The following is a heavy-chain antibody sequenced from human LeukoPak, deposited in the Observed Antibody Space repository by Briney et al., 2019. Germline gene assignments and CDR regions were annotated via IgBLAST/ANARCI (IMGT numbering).Heavy chain of an antibody. V-gene: IGHV1-46*01. D-gene: IGHD1-26*01. CDR3: AGMGATSLDY. CDR2: INPSGGST. CDR1: GGTFSSYA. Sequence: ASVKVSCKASGGTFSSYAISWVRQAPGQGLEWMGIINPSGGSTSYAQKFQGRVTMTRDTSTSTVYMELSSLRSEDTAVYYCAGMGATSLDYWGQGTLVTVSS. J-gene: IGHJ4*02.